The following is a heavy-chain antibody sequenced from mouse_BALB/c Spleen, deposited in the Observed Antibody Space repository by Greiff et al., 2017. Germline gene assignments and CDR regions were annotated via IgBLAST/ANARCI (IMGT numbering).Heavy chain of an antibody. CDR1: GFAFSSYD. CDR2: ISSGGGST. D-gene: IGHD1-1*01. J-gene: IGHJ3*01. Sequence: EVQLVESGGGLVKPGGSLKLSCAASGFAFSSYDMSWVRQTPEKRLEWVAYISSGGGSTYYPDTVKGRFTISRDNAKNTLYLQMSSLKSEDTAMYYCARPYYYGSSMAWFAYWGQGTLVTVSA. V-gene: IGHV5-12-1*01. CDR3: ARPYYYGSSMAWFAY.